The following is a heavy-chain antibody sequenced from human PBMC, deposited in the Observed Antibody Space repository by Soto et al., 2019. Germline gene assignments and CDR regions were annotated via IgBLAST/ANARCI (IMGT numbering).Heavy chain of an antibody. J-gene: IGHJ5*02. CDR1: GYSFSNYW. Sequence: REPWKISCKASGYSFSNYWIGWVRQMPGKGLEWMAIINPGDSEFRYSPSFQGQVTISADKSISTAYLQWNSLKASDTAMYYCARPSNNCVAPWVKGTLVTVSS. CDR2: INPGDSEF. CDR3: ARPSNNCVAP. D-gene: IGHD1-20*01. V-gene: IGHV5-51*01.